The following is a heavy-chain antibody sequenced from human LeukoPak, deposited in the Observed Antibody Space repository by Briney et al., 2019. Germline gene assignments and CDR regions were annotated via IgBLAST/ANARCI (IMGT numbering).Heavy chain of an antibody. CDR2: ISSSSSYI. J-gene: IGHJ4*02. CDR3: ARARAIFGVEVRPPDY. CDR1: GFTFSSYS. V-gene: IGHV3-21*01. Sequence: GGSLRLSCAASGFTFSSYSMNWVRQAPGKGLEWVSSISSSSSYIYYADSVKGRFTISGDNAKNSLYLQMNSLRAEDTAVYYCARARAIFGVEVRPPDYWGQGTLVTVSS. D-gene: IGHD3-3*01.